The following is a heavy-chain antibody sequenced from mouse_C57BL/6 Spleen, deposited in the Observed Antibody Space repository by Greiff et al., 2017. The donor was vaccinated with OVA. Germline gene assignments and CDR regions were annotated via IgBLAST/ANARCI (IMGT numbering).Heavy chain of an antibody. CDR1: GFTFSSYA. CDR2: ISDGGSYT. D-gene: IGHD1-1*01. CDR3: ARGVDDTVIACKDRSYFDY. Sequence: DVMLVESGGGLVKPGGSLKLSCAASGFTFSSYAMSWVRQTPDKRLEWVATISDGGSYTYYPDNVKGRFTITRDNAKNNLYMQMSHMKSHDTDLYSSARGVDDTVIACKDRSYFDYWGQGTTLTVSS. V-gene: IGHV5-4*03. J-gene: IGHJ2*01.